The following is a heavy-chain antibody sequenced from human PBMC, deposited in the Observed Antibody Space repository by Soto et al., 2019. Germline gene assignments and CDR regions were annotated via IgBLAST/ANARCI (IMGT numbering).Heavy chain of an antibody. CDR3: ARGRRTMVRGVIKRPRDYYYGMDV. D-gene: IGHD3-10*01. V-gene: IGHV4-34*01. CDR1: GGSFSGYY. CDR2: INHSGST. Sequence: PSETLSLTCAVYGGSFSGYYWSWIRQPPGKGLEWIGEINHSGSTNYNPSLKSRVTISVDTSKNQFSLKLSSVTAADTAVYYCARGRRTMVRGVIKRPRDYYYGMDVWGQGTTVTVSS. J-gene: IGHJ6*02.